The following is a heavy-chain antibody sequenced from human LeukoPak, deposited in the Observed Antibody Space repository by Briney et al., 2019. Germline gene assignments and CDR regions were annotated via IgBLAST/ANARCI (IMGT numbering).Heavy chain of an antibody. CDR2: INPSGGST. Sequence: ASVKVSCKASGYTFTSYYMHWVRQAPGHGLEWMGIINPSGGSTSYAQKFQGRVTMTRDTSTSTVYMELSSLRSEDTAVYYCARGGYSSSWSPNWFDPWGQGTLVTVSS. D-gene: IGHD6-13*01. CDR1: GYTFTSYY. V-gene: IGHV1-46*01. J-gene: IGHJ5*02. CDR3: ARGGYSSSWSPNWFDP.